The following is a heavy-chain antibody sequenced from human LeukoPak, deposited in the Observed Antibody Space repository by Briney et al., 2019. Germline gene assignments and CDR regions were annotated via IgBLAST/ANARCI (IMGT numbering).Heavy chain of an antibody. CDR3: ASLPKYGNALKAFDI. D-gene: IGHD6-6*01. Sequence: SETLSLTCTVSGASIGSSPYGTAYYWGWIRQPPGKGPEWIGSMCYGGNSYFNPSLKSRVTISVDTSKNQFSVKLNSVTAADTAVYYCASLPKYGNALKAFDIWGQGTWVAVSS. CDR1: GASIGSSPYGTAYY. J-gene: IGHJ3*02. V-gene: IGHV4-39*01. CDR2: MCYGGNS.